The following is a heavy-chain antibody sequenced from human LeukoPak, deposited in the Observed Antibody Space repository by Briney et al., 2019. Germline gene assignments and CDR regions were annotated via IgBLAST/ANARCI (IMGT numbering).Heavy chain of an antibody. V-gene: IGHV1-18*01. Sequence: ASVKVSCKASGYTFTSYGISWVRQAPGQGLEWMGWISAYNGKAKYVQKLQGRVTMTTDTSTSTGYMELRSLRSDDTAVYYCARDYSVGSAFYYNNYMDVWGKGTTVIVS. CDR1: GYTFTSYG. D-gene: IGHD1-26*01. CDR3: ARDYSVGSAFYYNNYMDV. CDR2: ISAYNGKA. J-gene: IGHJ6*03.